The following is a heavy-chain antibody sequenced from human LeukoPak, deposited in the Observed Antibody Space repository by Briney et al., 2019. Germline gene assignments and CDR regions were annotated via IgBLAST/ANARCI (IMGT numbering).Heavy chain of an antibody. V-gene: IGHV3-23*01. Sequence: GSLRLSCAASGFTFSSYAMSWVRQAPGKGLEWVSAISGSGGSTYYADSVKGRFTISRDNSKNTLYLQMNSLRAEDTAVYYCAKDRGAYGSGSYYLRWGQGTLVTVSS. D-gene: IGHD3-10*01. J-gene: IGHJ4*02. CDR2: ISGSGGST. CDR1: GFTFSSYA. CDR3: AKDRGAYGSGSYYLR.